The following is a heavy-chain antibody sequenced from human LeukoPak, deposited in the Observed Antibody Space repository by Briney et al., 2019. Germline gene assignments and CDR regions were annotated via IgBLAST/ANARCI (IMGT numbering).Heavy chain of an antibody. J-gene: IGHJ4*02. CDR3: AKAGGDSSGKTHDY. V-gene: IGHV3-30*18. Sequence: GRSLRLSCAASGFTFSSYGMHWVRQAPGKGLEWVAVISYDGSNKYYADSVKGRFTISRDNSKNTLYLQMNSLRAEDTAMYYCAKAGGDSSGKTHDYWGQGTLVTVSS. D-gene: IGHD3-22*01. CDR2: ISYDGSNK. CDR1: GFTFSSYG.